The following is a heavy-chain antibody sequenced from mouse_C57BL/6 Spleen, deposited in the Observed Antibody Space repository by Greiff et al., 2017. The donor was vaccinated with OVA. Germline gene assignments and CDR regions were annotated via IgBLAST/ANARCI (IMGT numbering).Heavy chain of an antibody. CDR1: GYTFTSYW. D-gene: IGHD2-4*01. Sequence: QVQLQQPGAELVRPGSSVKLSCKASGYTFTSYWMPWVKQRPIQGLEWIGNIDPSDSETHYNQKFKDKATLTVDKSSSTAYMQLSSLTSEDSAVYYCARDYDYDGPFAYWGQGTLVTVSA. V-gene: IGHV1-52*01. J-gene: IGHJ3*01. CDR2: IDPSDSET. CDR3: ARDYDYDGPFAY.